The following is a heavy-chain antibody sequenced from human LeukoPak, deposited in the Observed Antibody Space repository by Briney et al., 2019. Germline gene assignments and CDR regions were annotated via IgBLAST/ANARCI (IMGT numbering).Heavy chain of an antibody. CDR3: ASKEPFYDVLTGYYGGTFDI. Sequence: SETLSLTCSVSGGSVNSNDHYWSWIRQSPGRGLEWIGSIYYSGNTYYSPSLESRVSMSMDVPRNQFSLQMNSVTAADTAVYSCASKEPFYDVLTGYYGGTFDIWGQGTMVTVSS. V-gene: IGHV4-30-4*01. CDR1: GGSVNSNDHY. CDR2: IYYSGNT. J-gene: IGHJ3*02. D-gene: IGHD3-9*01.